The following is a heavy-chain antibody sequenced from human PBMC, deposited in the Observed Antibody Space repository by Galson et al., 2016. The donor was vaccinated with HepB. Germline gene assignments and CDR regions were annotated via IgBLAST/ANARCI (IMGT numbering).Heavy chain of an antibody. CDR1: GFTFSDAW. J-gene: IGHJ4*02. CDR3: TTKLWYGEFSF. CDR2: IKSKTDGGKT. D-gene: IGHD3-10*01. V-gene: IGHV3-15*01. Sequence: SLRLSCAASGFTFSDAWMSWVRQAPEKGLEWVGRIKSKTDGGKTDYATPVKGRFTIPRDDSKNTLDMQMNSLKTEDTAVYYCTTKLWYGEFSFWGQGTLVTVSS.